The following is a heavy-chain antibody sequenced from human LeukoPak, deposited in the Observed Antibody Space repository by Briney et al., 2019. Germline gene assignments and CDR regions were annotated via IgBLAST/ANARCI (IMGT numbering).Heavy chain of an antibody. CDR3: ARAAYTYYYDSSGYGRACYYYYMDV. CDR1: GGSFSGYY. CDR2: INHSGST. D-gene: IGHD3-22*01. J-gene: IGHJ6*03. V-gene: IGHV4-34*01. Sequence: PSETLSLTCAVYGGSFSGYYWSWIRQPPGKGLEWIGEINHSGSTNYNPSLKSRVTISVDTSKNQFSLKLSSVTAADTAVYYCARAAYTYYYDSSGYGRACYYYYMDVWGKGTTVTVSS.